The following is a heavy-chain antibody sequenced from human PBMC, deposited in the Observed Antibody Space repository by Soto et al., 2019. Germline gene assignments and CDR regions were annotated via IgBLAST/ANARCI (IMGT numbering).Heavy chain of an antibody. J-gene: IGHJ6*02. D-gene: IGHD4-17*01. CDR3: ARLLGTTVVTGDYYYGMDV. CDR2: IDPSDSYT. V-gene: IGHV5-10-1*01. CDR1: GYSFTSYW. Sequence: GESLKISCKGSGYSFTSYWISWVRQMPGKGLEWMGRIDPSDSYTNYSPSFQGHVTISADKSISTAYLQWSSLKASDTAMYYCARLLGTTVVTGDYYYGMDVWGQGTTVTVSS.